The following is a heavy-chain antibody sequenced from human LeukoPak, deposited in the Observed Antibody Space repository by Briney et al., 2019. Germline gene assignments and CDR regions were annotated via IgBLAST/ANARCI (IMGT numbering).Heavy chain of an antibody. CDR2: IYTSGST. J-gene: IGHJ4*02. Sequence: PSETLSLTCTVSGGSISSGSYYWSWIRQPAGKGLEWIGRIYTSGSTNYNPSLKSRVTISVDTSKNQFSLQLNSVTPEDTAVYYCARRVRDINNPFDYWGQGTLVTVSS. CDR3: ARRVRDINNPFDY. CDR1: GGSISSGSYY. V-gene: IGHV4-61*02. D-gene: IGHD3-10*01.